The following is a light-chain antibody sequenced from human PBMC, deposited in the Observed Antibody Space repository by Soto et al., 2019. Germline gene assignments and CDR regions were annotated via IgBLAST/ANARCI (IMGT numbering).Light chain of an antibody. CDR1: SSDIGAYNY. V-gene: IGLV2-14*03. Sequence: QSALTQPASVSGSPGQSITISCTGTSSDIGAYNYVSWYQQHPGEAPRLLIYDVSDRPPGVSTRFSGSKSGNTASLTISGLQAEDEADYYCSSYTRSSSLVFGGGTKLTVL. J-gene: IGLJ2*01. CDR3: SSYTRSSSLV. CDR2: DVS.